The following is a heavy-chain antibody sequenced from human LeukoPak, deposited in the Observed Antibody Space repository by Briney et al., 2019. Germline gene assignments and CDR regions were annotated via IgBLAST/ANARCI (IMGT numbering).Heavy chain of an antibody. CDR1: GGSISSGGYY. Sequence: PSETLSLTCTVSGGSISSGGYYWSWIRQHPGKGLEWIGYIYYSGSTYYNPSLKSRVTISVDTSKNQFSLKLSSVTAADTAVYYCARKLRGGYRLRYFDYWGQGTLVTVSS. D-gene: IGHD3-22*01. V-gene: IGHV4-31*03. J-gene: IGHJ4*02. CDR2: IYYSGST. CDR3: ARKLRGGYRLRYFDY.